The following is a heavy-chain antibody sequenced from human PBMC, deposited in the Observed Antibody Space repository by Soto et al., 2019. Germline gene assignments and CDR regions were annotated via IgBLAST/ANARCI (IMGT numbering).Heavy chain of an antibody. CDR2: IIPIFGTA. V-gene: IGHV1-69*13. D-gene: IGHD2-21*02. CDR3: TRGVVTAILSDAFDI. J-gene: IGHJ3*02. CDR1: GGTFSSYA. Sequence: GASVKVSCKASGGTFSSYAISWVRQAPGQGLEWMGGIIPIFGTANYAQKFQGRVTITADESTSTAYMELSSLRSEDTAVYYCTRGVVTAILSDAFDIWGQGSIVTVSS.